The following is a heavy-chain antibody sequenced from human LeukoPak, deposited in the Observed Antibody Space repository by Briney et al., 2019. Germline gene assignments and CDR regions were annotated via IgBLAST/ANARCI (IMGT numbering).Heavy chain of an antibody. D-gene: IGHD6-13*01. CDR2: IYYSGSI. J-gene: IGHJ4*02. CDR3: ARDMGAAGGSFDY. CDR1: GGSIRSFY. V-gene: IGHV4-59*01. Sequence: SETLSLTCTVSGGSIRSFYWSWIRRPPGKGLEWIGYIYYSGSINYNPSLKSRAIISVDTSNNQFSLQLSSVTAADTAVYYCARDMGAAGGSFDYWGQGTLVTVSS.